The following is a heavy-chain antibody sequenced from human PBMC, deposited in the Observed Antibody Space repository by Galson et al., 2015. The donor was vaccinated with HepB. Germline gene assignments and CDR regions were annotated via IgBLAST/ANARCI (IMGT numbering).Heavy chain of an antibody. V-gene: IGHV1-18*04. CDR1: GYTFSNYG. CDR2: INGGNGNT. J-gene: IGHJ3*02. Sequence: SVKVSCKASGYTFSNYGISWVRQAPGQGLKWMGWINGGNGNTKYSQKFQGRVSITRDTSANIVYMELSSLTSEDTAVYYCAREGDYYGSDDAFDIWGQGTMVIVSS. D-gene: IGHD3-10*01. CDR3: AREGDYYGSDDAFDI.